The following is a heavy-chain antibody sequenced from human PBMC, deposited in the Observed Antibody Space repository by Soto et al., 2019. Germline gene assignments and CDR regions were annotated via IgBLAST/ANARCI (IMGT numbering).Heavy chain of an antibody. CDR1: GFTFSSYG. V-gene: IGHV3-30*18. J-gene: IGHJ4*02. CDR2: ISYDGSNK. D-gene: IGHD6-19*01. CDR3: AKDPRVYSSGWPYFDY. Sequence: PGGSLRLSCAASGFTFSSYGMHWVRQAPGKGLEWVAVISYDGSNKYYADSVKGRFTISRDNSKNTLYLQMNSLRAEDTAVYYCAKDPRVYSSGWPYFDYWGQGTRGTVSS.